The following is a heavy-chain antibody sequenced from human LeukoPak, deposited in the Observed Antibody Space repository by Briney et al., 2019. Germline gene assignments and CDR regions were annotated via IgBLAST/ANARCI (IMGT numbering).Heavy chain of an antibody. CDR3: ARAAMDTAPASNWFDP. CDR1: GFTFSSYS. D-gene: IGHD5-18*01. J-gene: IGHJ5*02. CDR2: ITSSSGTI. V-gene: IGHV3-48*01. Sequence: GGSLRLSRAASGFTFSSYSMNWVRQAPGKGLEWVSYITSSSGTIYYANSVKGRFTISRDNAKDSLYLQMNSLRAEDTAVYYCARAAMDTAPASNWFDPWGQGTLVTVSS.